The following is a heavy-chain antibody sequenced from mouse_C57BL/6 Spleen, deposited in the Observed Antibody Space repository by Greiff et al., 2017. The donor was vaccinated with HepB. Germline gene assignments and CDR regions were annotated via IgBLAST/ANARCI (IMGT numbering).Heavy chain of an antibody. D-gene: IGHD2-5*01. CDR1: GYAFSSSW. Sequence: QVQLKQSGPELVKPGASVKISCKASGYAFSSSWMNWVKQRPGKGLEWIGRIYPGDGDTNYNGKFKGKATLTADKSSSTAYMQLSSLTSEDPAVYFCARFGYYSNLYYFDYWGQGTTLTVSS. CDR3: ARFGYYSNLYYFDY. CDR2: IYPGDGDT. V-gene: IGHV1-82*01. J-gene: IGHJ2*01.